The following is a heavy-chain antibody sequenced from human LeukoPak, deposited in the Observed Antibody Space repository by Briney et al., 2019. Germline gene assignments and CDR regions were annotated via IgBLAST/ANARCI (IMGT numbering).Heavy chain of an antibody. V-gene: IGHV4-59*01. D-gene: IGHD3-10*01. CDR3: ARRRTYYGSGSYGYAMDV. CDR2: VFHNGYT. Sequence: SETLSLTCTVSGGSISSYYWSWIRQPPGKGLEWIGFVFHNGYTKDNPSLKSRVTLSVDTSKNQFSLKVHSVTAADTAVYYCARRRTYYGSGSYGYAMDVWGQGTTVTVSS. CDR1: GGSISSYY. J-gene: IGHJ6*02.